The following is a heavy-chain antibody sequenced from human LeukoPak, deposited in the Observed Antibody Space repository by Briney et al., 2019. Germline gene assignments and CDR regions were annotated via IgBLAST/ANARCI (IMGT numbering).Heavy chain of an antibody. CDR3: ARALPAASHTSFDY. V-gene: IGHV3-66*01. Sequence: GGSLRLSCAASGFTVSDNYMSWVRQAPGKGLVWVSIIYSGGSTYYADSVKGRFTISRDISKNTFYLQMNSLRVEDTAVFYCARALPAASHTSFDYWGQGTLVTVSS. J-gene: IGHJ4*02. CDR2: IYSGGST. CDR1: GFTVSDNY. D-gene: IGHD2-2*01.